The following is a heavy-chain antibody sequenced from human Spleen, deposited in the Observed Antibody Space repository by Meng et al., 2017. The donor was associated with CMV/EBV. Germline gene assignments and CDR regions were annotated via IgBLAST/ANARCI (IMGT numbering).Heavy chain of an antibody. D-gene: IGHD1-1*01. CDR2: ISGYNGDT. V-gene: IGHV1-18*01. Sequence: ASVKVSCKASGYTFSNYAITWVRQAPGQGLEWMGWISGYNGDTNYAQRLQGSVTMTTDTSTSTVHMELRSLRSDDTAVYYCARVWNFPNWCDPWGQGTLVTVSS. CDR1: GYTFSNYA. CDR3: ARVWNFPNWCDP. J-gene: IGHJ5*02.